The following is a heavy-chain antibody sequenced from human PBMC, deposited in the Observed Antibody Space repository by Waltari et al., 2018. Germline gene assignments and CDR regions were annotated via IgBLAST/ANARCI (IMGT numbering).Heavy chain of an antibody. J-gene: IGHJ4*02. CDR3: VRHCSTTSCAFDY. CDR2: IRGKANSYAT. Sequence: EVQLVESGGGLVQPGGSLKLSCAASGCTFSGSAIHWVRQASGKRLEWLGRIRGKANSYATAYGASVRGRFIISRDESRNTAYLQMNSLRTEDTALYYCVRHCSTTSCAFDYWGQGTLVTVSS. V-gene: IGHV3-73*01. D-gene: IGHD2-2*01. CDR1: GCTFSGSA.